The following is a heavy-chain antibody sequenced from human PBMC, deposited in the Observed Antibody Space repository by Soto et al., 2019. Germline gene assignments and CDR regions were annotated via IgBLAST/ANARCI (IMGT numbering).Heavy chain of an antibody. Sequence: GGSLRLSCVGSGFIFSNNGMHWVRQTPGKGLEWVAVISYDGSDKNYADSVRGRFTISRDNSKNTLFLQMNSLRAEDTALYYCARGGGFCGADCYKGGIDYWGQGALVTVSS. CDR1: GFIFSNNG. CDR2: ISYDGSDK. J-gene: IGHJ4*02. D-gene: IGHD2-21*02. V-gene: IGHV3-30*03. CDR3: ARGGGFCGADCYKGGIDY.